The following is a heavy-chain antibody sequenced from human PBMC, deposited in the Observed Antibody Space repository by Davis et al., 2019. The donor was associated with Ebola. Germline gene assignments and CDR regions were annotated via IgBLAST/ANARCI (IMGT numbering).Heavy chain of an antibody. D-gene: IGHD6-19*01. J-gene: IGHJ5*02. Sequence: GESLKISCAASGFTFSSYEMNWVRQAPGKGLEWVSYISSSGSTIYYADSVKGRFTISRGNAKNSLYLQMNSLRAEDTAVYYCARLRSSGRYVDWFDPWGQGTLVTVSS. CDR1: GFTFSSYE. CDR2: ISSSGSTI. CDR3: ARLRSSGRYVDWFDP. V-gene: IGHV3-48*03.